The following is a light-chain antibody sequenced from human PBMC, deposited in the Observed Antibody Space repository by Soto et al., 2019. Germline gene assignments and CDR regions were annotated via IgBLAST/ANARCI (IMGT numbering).Light chain of an antibody. CDR1: QSVNSNY. Sequence: SPGTLSLSPGERGTLSCRASQSVNSNYLAWYQQKPGQAPRLLVHGATIRATGIPDRFSGSGSGADFTLTISRLEPEDFAVYYCQQYGSSPGTFGQGTRLEIK. V-gene: IGKV3-20*01. CDR2: GAT. J-gene: IGKJ5*01. CDR3: QQYGSSPGT.